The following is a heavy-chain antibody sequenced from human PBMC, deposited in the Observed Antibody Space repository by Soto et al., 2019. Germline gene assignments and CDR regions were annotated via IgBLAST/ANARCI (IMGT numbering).Heavy chain of an antibody. CDR2: INAGNGNT. CDR1: GYTFTSYA. Sequence: ASVKVSCKASGYTFTSYAMHWVRQAPGQRLEWMGWINAGNGNTKYSQKFQGRVTITRDTSASTAYMELSSLRSEDTAVYYCASAVVPAAPIDYWGQGTLVTVSS. CDR3: ASAVVPAAPIDY. V-gene: IGHV1-3*01. D-gene: IGHD2-2*01. J-gene: IGHJ4*02.